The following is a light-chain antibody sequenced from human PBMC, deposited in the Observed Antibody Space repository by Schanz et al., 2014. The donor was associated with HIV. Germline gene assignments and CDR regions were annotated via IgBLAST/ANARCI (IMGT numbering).Light chain of an antibody. V-gene: IGLV2-8*01. J-gene: IGLJ3*02. Sequence: QSALTQPPSASGSPGQSVTISCTGTSSDVGGYNYVSWYQQHPGKAPKLMIYEVSKRPSGVPDRFSGSGSGTSASLAISGLQSEDEADYYCGTWDDSLKGWVFGGGTKLTVL. CDR1: SSDVGGYNY. CDR3: GTWDDSLKGWV. CDR2: EVS.